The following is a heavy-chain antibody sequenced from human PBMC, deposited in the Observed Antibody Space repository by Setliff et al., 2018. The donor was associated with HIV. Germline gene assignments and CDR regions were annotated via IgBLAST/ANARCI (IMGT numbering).Heavy chain of an antibody. CDR1: GVSITSYY. Sequence: SETLSLTCTVSGVSITSYYWNWSRQPPGKGLEWIGYGHYGGNTKQNPSLRSRVTISVDTSKNQLPLTLYSVSAADTAVYYCARWEAAQKAFDIWGHGTMVTV. J-gene: IGHJ3*02. V-gene: IGHV4-59*08. CDR3: ARWEAAQKAFDI. CDR2: GHYGGNT. D-gene: IGHD1-26*01.